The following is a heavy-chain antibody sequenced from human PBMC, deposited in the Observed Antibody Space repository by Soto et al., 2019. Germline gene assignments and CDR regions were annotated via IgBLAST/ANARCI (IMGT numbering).Heavy chain of an antibody. CDR2: ISAYDGNT. J-gene: IGHJ6*02. CDR1: AYTFTSYS. Sequence: ASVKVSCKASAYTFTSYSITWVRQAPGQGLEWMGWISAYDGNTNYAQKLQGRVTMTTDTSTSTAYMELRSLRSDDTAVYYCARSRLPPDYYYYYGMDVWGQGTTVTV. CDR3: ARSRLPPDYYYYYGMDV. D-gene: IGHD4-17*01. V-gene: IGHV1-18*04.